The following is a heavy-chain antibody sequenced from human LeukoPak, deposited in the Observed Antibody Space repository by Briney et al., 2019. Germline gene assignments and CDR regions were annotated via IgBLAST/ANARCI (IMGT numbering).Heavy chain of an antibody. CDR3: ARVATNYDFWSGYSYYFDY. CDR2: IKQDGSEK. J-gene: IGHJ4*02. CDR1: GFTFSSYW. D-gene: IGHD3-3*01. Sequence: GGSLRLSCAASGFTFSSYWMSWARQAPGKGLEWVANIKQDGSEKYYVDSVKGRFTISRDNAENSLYLQMNSLRAEDTAVYYCARVATNYDFWSGYSYYFDYWGQGTLVTVSS. V-gene: IGHV3-7*01.